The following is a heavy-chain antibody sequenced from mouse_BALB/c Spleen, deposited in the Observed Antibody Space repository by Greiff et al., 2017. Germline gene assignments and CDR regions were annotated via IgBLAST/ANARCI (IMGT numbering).Heavy chain of an antibody. CDR1: GYTFTDYY. D-gene: IGHD1-1*01. Sequence: VQLQHSGAELARPGASVKLSCKASGYTFTDYYINWVKQRTGQGLEWIGEIYPGSGNTYYNEKFKGKATLTADKSSSTAYMQLSSLTSEDSAVYFCARRYGSSYDWFAYWGQGTLVTVSA. J-gene: IGHJ3*01. CDR3: ARRYGSSYDWFAY. V-gene: IGHV1-77*01. CDR2: IYPGSGNT.